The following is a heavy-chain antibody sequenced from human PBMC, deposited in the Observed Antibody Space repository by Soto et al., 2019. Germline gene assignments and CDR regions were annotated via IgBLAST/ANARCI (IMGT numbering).Heavy chain of an antibody. D-gene: IGHD6-13*01. CDR3: ARDSGPVWQLDTDDAFDI. CDR2: IWYDGSNK. V-gene: IGHV3-33*01. Sequence: QVQLVESGGGVVQPGRSLRLSCAASGFTFSSYGMHWVRQAPGKGLEWVAVIWYDGSNKYYADSVKGRFTISRDNSKNTLYLQMNGLRAEDTAVYYCARDSGPVWQLDTDDAFDIWGQGTMVTVSS. J-gene: IGHJ3*02. CDR1: GFTFSSYG.